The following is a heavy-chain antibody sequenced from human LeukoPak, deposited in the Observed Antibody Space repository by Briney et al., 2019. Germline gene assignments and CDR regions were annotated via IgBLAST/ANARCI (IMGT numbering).Heavy chain of an antibody. CDR3: AHRRIAVGGMFNWFDP. D-gene: IGHD6-19*01. Sequence: SGPTLVKPTQTLTLTCTFSGFSLSTSGVGVGWIRQSPGKALEWLAAIYWNDDKQYRPSLRSRLTITKATSKNQVVLTMTNMDPVDTATYYWAHRRIAVGGMFNWFDPWGQGTLVTVSS. CDR2: IYWNDDK. CDR1: GFSLSTSGVG. J-gene: IGHJ5*02. V-gene: IGHV2-5*01.